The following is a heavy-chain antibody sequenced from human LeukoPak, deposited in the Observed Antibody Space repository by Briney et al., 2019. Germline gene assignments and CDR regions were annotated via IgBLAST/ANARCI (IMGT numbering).Heavy chain of an antibody. CDR1: DSSISSNY. CDR2: IHYSGRT. J-gene: IGHJ6*02. Sequence: PSETLSLTCTVSDSSISSNYWSWGRQPPGKGLEWIGYIHYSGRTNYNPSLKSRVTISVDTSKNQCSLKLSSVTAADTAVYYCATDVAPSDHYYYCAMDVWGQGTTVTVSS. V-gene: IGHV4-59*01. CDR3: ATDVAPSDHYYYCAMDV.